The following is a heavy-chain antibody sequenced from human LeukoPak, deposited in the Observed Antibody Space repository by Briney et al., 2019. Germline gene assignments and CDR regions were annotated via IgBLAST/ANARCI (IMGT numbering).Heavy chain of an antibody. CDR3: ARTIVDTAMVLFDY. CDR1: GGSISSYY. Sequence: SETLSLTCTVSGGSISSYYWSWIRQPPGKGLEWIGYIYYSGSTNYNPSLKSRVTISVDTSKNQFSLKLSSVTAADTAVYYCARTIVDTAMVLFDYWGQGTLVTVSS. CDR2: IYYSGST. J-gene: IGHJ4*02. D-gene: IGHD5-18*01. V-gene: IGHV4-59*08.